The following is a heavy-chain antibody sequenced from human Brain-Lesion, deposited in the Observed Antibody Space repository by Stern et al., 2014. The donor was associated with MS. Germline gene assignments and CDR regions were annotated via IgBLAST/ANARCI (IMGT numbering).Heavy chain of an antibody. V-gene: IGHV3-30*01. CDR2: ISYDGSDK. Sequence: VQLVQSGGGVVQPGRSLRLSCAASGFTFSYHAMHWVRQAPGKGLEWVALISYDGSDKNAADSVKGRFTISRDNSRNTLYLQMNSLRVDDPAVYYCARGGAVTTSDYYLDYWGQGILVTVSS. J-gene: IGHJ4*02. CDR1: GFTFSYHA. D-gene: IGHD4-17*01. CDR3: ARGGAVTTSDYYLDY.